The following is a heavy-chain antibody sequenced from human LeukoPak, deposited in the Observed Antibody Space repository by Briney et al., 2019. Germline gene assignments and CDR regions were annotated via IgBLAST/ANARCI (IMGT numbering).Heavy chain of an antibody. V-gene: IGHV3-7*03. Sequence: GGSLRLSCAASGFTFSNYWMSWVRQAPGKGLEWVANIKQDGSEKYYVDSVKGRFTISRDNAKNSPSLQMNSLRAEDTAVYYCARGKSSGAPGGYWGQGTLVTVSS. D-gene: IGHD6-19*01. CDR2: IKQDGSEK. CDR1: GFTFSNYW. CDR3: ARGKSSGAPGGY. J-gene: IGHJ4*02.